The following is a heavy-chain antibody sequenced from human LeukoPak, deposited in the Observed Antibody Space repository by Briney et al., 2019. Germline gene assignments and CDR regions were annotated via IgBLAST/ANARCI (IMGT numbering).Heavy chain of an antibody. D-gene: IGHD6-6*01. Sequence: SVKVSCKASGGTFSSYAISWVRQAPGQGLEWMGGIFPIFGTANYAQKFQGRVTITTDESTSTAYMELSSLRSEDTAVYYCARWGAAARPRGNRFDPWGQGTLVTVSS. CDR1: GGTFSSYA. J-gene: IGHJ5*02. CDR3: ARWGAAARPRGNRFDP. V-gene: IGHV1-69*05. CDR2: IFPIFGTA.